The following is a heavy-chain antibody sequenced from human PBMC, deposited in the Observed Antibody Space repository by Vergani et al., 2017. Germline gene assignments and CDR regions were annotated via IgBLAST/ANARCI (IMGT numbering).Heavy chain of an antibody. CDR1: GFSFRNAW. J-gene: IGHJ6*02. CDR3: TTDPRYCGDGSCYWLRDHHYYGMDV. Sequence: EVQLVESGGGIVKPGGSLRLSCVASGFSFRNAWMNWVRRTPGKGLEWVCRIKSTFDRGTTDYAAAVKGRFTISRDDSKNTLFLQMNGLKTEDIGVYYCTTDPRYCGDGSCYWLRDHHYYGMDVWGQGNTVTVSS. V-gene: IGHV3-15*07. CDR2: IKSTFDRGTT. D-gene: IGHD2-21*01.